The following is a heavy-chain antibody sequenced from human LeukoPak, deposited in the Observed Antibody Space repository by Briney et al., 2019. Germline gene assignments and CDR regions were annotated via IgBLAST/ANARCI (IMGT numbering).Heavy chain of an antibody. V-gene: IGHV3-30*03. Sequence: GGSLRLSCAASGFTFSSYGMHWVRQAPGKGLEWVAVISYDGSNKYYADSVKGRFTISRDNSKNTLYVQMNSLRVEDMAVYYCARLPVDAFDIWGQGTMVTVSS. J-gene: IGHJ3*02. D-gene: IGHD1-14*01. CDR2: ISYDGSNK. CDR3: ARLPVDAFDI. CDR1: GFTFSSYG.